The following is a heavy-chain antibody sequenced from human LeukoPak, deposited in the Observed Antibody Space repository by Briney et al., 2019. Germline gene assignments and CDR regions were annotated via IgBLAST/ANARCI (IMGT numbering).Heavy chain of an antibody. CDR2: INHSGST. V-gene: IGHV4-34*01. Sequence: PSETLSLTCAVYGGSFSGYYWSWIRQPPGKGLEWIGEINHSGSTNYNPSLKSRVTISVDTSKNQFSLKLSSVTAADTAVYYCARAFGQWLAPPRGILDPWGQGTLVTVSS. CDR1: GGSFSGYY. CDR3: ARAFGQWLAPPRGILDP. D-gene: IGHD6-19*01. J-gene: IGHJ5*02.